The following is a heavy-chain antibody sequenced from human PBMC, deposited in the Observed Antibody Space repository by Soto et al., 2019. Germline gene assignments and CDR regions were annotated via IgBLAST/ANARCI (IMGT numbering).Heavy chain of an antibody. CDR1: GFTFGDPY. Sequence: PGGSLRLSCAGSGFTFGDPYMIWIRQAPGKGLEWLSYISPGSRYPAYADSVKGRFTISRDNARRSLFLQMTSLTAEDTAMYYCVRGGGGGLFDPWGQGTMVTVSS. J-gene: IGHJ5*02. CDR2: ISPGSRYP. CDR3: VRGGGGGLFDP. V-gene: IGHV3-11*06. D-gene: IGHD2-15*01.